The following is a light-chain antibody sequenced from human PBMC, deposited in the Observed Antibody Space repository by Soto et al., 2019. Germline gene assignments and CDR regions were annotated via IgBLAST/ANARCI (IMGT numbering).Light chain of an antibody. V-gene: IGKV3-15*01. CDR1: QSVSSN. CDR2: GAS. CDR3: QQYNKWPLT. J-gene: IGKJ4*01. Sequence: EIVMTQTPATLSVSPGERATLSCRASQSVSSNLAWYQHKPGQAARLLIHGASTRATGIPARFSGSGSGTEFTLPISSLQSEDFAVYYCQQYNKWPLTFGGGTKVEIK.